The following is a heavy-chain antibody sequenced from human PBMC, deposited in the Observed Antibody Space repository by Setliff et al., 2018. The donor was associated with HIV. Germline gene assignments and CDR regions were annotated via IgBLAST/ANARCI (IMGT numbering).Heavy chain of an antibody. D-gene: IGHD6-19*01. Sequence: GASVKVSCKASGYMFTSYGIGWVRQAPGQGLEWMAWISTYNGNTNYAPQLQGRVSVTTDTATSTVHMELRSLRSDDTAMYYCARDPSIAVAGAAVWGQGTTVTVSS. CDR3: ARDPSIAVAGAAV. CDR1: GYMFTSYG. J-gene: IGHJ6*02. CDR2: ISTYNGNT. V-gene: IGHV1-18*01.